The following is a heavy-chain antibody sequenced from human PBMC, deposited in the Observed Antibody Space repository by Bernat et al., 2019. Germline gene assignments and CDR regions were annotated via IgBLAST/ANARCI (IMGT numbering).Heavy chain of an antibody. Sequence: EVQLVESGGGLVKPGGSLRLSCAASGFTFSSYSMNWVRQAPGKGLEWVSSISSSSSYIYEADSVKGRFTICRDNAKNSLYLQMNSLRSKDTAEYYCARDEIGIAAAEGDYYYGMDVWGQGTTVTVSS. CDR3: ARDEIGIAAAEGDYYYGMDV. J-gene: IGHJ6*02. D-gene: IGHD6-13*01. CDR1: GFTFSSYS. CDR2: ISSSSSYI. V-gene: IGHV3-21*01.